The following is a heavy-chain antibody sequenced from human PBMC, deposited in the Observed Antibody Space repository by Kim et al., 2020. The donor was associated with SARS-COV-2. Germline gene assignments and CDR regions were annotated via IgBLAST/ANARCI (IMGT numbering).Heavy chain of an antibody. D-gene: IGHD1-7*01. V-gene: IGHV1-2*02. CDR1: GYTFTVYY. CDR3: AKVGVTVTTVDWFDS. J-gene: IGHJ5*01. Sequence: ASVKVSCQASGYTFTVYYMHWVRQAPGQGLEWMGWINPNSGGTNYAQRFQGRVTMTRDTSISTAYMELNSLRSDDTAIYYCAKVGVTVTTVDWFDSWGQGTLVTVSS. CDR2: INPNSGGT.